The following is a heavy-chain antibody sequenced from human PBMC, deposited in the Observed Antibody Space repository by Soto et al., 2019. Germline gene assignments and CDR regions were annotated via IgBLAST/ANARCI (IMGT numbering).Heavy chain of an antibody. D-gene: IGHD2-15*01. Sequence: QVQLVQSGAEVKKPGSSVKVSCKASGGTFSSYAISWVRQAPGQGLEWMGGIIPIFGTANYAQKFQGRVTITADESTSTAYMELSSLRSEDTAVYYCASGYCSGGSCYWTYGMDVWGQGTKVTVSS. J-gene: IGHJ6*02. V-gene: IGHV1-69*12. CDR3: ASGYCSGGSCYWTYGMDV. CDR2: IIPIFGTA. CDR1: GGTFSSYA.